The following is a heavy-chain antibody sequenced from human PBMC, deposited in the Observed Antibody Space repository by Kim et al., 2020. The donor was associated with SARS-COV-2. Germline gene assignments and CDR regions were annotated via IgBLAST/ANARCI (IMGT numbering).Heavy chain of an antibody. CDR3: ARPRTPGRTLGPFDI. CDR2: VHYSGST. V-gene: IGHV4-59*13. Sequence: SETLSLTCTVSDDSIRSYYWSWIRQTPGKGLEWLGYVHYSGSTKYNHSPSSRVTISLDTSKSQFSLRLTPVSAADTAVYYCARPRTPGRTLGPFDIWGEGAMVTVSS. J-gene: IGHJ3*02. D-gene: IGHD1-1*01. CDR1: DDSIRSYY.